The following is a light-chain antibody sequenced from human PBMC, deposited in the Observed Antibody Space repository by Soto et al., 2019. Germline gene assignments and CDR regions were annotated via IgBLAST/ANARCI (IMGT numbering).Light chain of an antibody. CDR3: QQYSSWPFT. V-gene: IGKV3-15*01. J-gene: IGKJ3*01. CDR2: GAS. CDR1: QSVGRN. Sequence: EMVMTQSPVTLSLSPGERATLSCRASQSVGRNLTWYQQKPGQAPRLLIYGASNRSTGVPARFSGSGSGTEFSLTISSLQSEDFAIYYCQQYSSWPFTFGPGTKVAIE.